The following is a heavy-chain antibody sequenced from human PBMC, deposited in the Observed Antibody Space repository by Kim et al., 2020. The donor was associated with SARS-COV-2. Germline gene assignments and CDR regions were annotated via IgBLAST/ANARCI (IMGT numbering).Heavy chain of an antibody. D-gene: IGHD4-4*01. CDR2: INHSGST. Sequence: SETLSLTCAVYGGSFSGYYWSWIRQPPGKGLEWIGEINHSGSTNYNPSLKSRVTISVDTSKNQFSLKLSSVTAADTAVYYCATHKHTATTVTKALYYGMDVWGQGTTVTVSS. CDR1: GGSFSGYY. J-gene: IGHJ6*02. V-gene: IGHV4-34*01. CDR3: ATHKHTATTVTKALYYGMDV.